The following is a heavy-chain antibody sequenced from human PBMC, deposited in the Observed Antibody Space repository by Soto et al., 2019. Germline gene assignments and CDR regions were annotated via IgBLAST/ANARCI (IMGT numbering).Heavy chain of an antibody. CDR2: IWYYGSNK. CDR3: ARVRGYSYGYFDY. Sequence: QVQLVESGGGVVQPARSLRLSCAATGFTFSSYGMHWVRQAPGKGLEWVPVIWYYGSNKYYADSVKGRFTISRDNSKNTLYLQMNSLRAEDTGVYYCARVRGYSYGYFDYWGQGTLVTVSS. CDR1: GFTFSSYG. D-gene: IGHD5-18*01. V-gene: IGHV3-33*01. J-gene: IGHJ4*02.